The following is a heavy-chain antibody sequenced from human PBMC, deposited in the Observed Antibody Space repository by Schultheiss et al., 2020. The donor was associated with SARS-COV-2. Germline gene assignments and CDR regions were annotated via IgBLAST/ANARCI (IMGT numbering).Heavy chain of an antibody. D-gene: IGHD5-12*01. CDR1: GFTFSAYA. Sequence: GGSLRLSCAASGFTFSAYAMHWVRQAPGKGLEWVAVLSSDGINAYYADSVRGRFTVSKDSSKQTWDLQMNSLGDEDTAMYYCANDVVAATPGFLHWGQGTLVTVSS. CDR2: LSSDGINA. CDR3: ANDVVAATPGFLH. J-gene: IGHJ1*01. V-gene: IGHV3-30*18.